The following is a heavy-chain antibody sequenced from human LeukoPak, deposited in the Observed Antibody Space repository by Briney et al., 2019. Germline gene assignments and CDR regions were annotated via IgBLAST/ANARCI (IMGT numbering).Heavy chain of an antibody. V-gene: IGHV3-30*18. CDR2: ISYDGSNK. CDR3: AKPHVDSEYYFDY. Sequence: PGGSLRLSCAASGFTFSSYGMHWVRQARGKGLEWVAVISYDGSNKYYADSVKGRFTISRDNSKNTLYLQMNSLRAEDTAVYYCAKPHVDSEYYFDYWGQGTLVTVSS. J-gene: IGHJ4*02. CDR1: GFTFSSYG. D-gene: IGHD5-12*01.